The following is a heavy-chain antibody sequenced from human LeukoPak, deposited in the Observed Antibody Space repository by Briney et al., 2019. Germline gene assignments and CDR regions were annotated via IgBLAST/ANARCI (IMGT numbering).Heavy chain of an antibody. CDR1: GFTFSSYS. D-gene: IGHD3-9*01. V-gene: IGHV3-21*01. CDR2: ISSSSSYI. J-gene: IGHJ4*02. CDR3: ARDTSADILTGYYLRKNPPPTY. Sequence: GGSLRLSCAASGFTFSSYSMNWVRQAPGKGLEWVSSISSSSSYIYYADSVKGRFTISRDNAKNSPYLQMNSLRAEDTAVYYCARDTSADILTGYYLRKNPPPTYWGQGTLVTVSS.